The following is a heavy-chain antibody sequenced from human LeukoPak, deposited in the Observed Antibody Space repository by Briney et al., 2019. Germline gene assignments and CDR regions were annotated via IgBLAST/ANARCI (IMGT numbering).Heavy chain of an antibody. CDR2: INPNGFTT. V-gene: IGHV1-46*01. CDR3: ARDLKGYSDSSGYLPLGY. CDR1: GYTFTSYY. Sequence: GASVKVSCKASGYTFTSYYIHWVRQAPGQGLEWMGMINPNGFTTTYAQKFQGRVAMTRDMSTSTVYMQLSSLRSGDTAVCYCARDLKGYSDSSGYLPLGYWGQGTLVTVSS. D-gene: IGHD3-22*01. J-gene: IGHJ4*02.